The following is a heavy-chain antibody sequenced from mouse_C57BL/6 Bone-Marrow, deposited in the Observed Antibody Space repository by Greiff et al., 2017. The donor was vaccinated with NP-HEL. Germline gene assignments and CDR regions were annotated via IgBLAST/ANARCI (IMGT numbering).Heavy chain of an antibody. J-gene: IGHJ4*01. V-gene: IGHV1-18*01. CDR2: INPNNGGT. Sequence: VQLHQSGPELVKPGASVKIPCKASGYTFTDYNMDWVKQSHGKSLEWIGDINPNNGGTIYNQKFKGKATLTVDKSSSTAYMELRSLTSEDTAVYYCARSRPYAMDYWGQGTSVTVSS. CDR1: GYTFTDYN. CDR3: ARSRPYAMDY.